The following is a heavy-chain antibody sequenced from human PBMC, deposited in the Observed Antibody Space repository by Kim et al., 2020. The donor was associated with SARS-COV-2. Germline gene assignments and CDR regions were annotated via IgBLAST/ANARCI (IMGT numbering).Heavy chain of an antibody. CDR3: AKPIGVGYSYGSLDY. D-gene: IGHD5-18*01. V-gene: IGHV3-30*18. CDR1: GFTFSSYG. J-gene: IGHJ4*02. Sequence: GGSLRLSCAASGFTFSSYGMHWVRQAPGKGLEWVAVISYDGSNKYYADSVKGRFTISRDNSKNTLYLQMNSLRAEDTAVYYCAKPIGVGYSYGSLDYWGQGTLVTVSS. CDR2: ISYDGSNK.